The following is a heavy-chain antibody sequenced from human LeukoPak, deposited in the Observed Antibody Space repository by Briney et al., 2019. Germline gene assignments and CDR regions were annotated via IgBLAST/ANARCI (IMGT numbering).Heavy chain of an antibody. CDR2: IYSGGST. CDR1: GFTVSSNY. Sequence: PGGSLRLSCAASGFTVSSNYMSWVRQAPGKGLEWVSVIYSGGSTYYADSVKGRFTISRDNSKNTLYLQMNSLRAEDTAVYYCARTAYYYGSGSYSAFDYWGQGTLVTVSS. D-gene: IGHD3-10*01. CDR3: ARTAYYYGSGSYSAFDY. J-gene: IGHJ4*02. V-gene: IGHV3-66*01.